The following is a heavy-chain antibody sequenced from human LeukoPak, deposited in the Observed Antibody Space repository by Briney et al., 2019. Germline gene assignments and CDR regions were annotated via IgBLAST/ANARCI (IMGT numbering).Heavy chain of an antibody. J-gene: IGHJ6*02. D-gene: IGHD6-19*01. CDR2: ISGSGGST. Sequence: GGSLRLSCAASGFTFSSYAMSWVRQAPGKGLEWVSAISGSGGSTYYADSVKGRFTISRDNSKNTLYLQMNSLRAEDTAVYYCAKAGSSGWEARDYYGMDVWGQGTTVTVSS. CDR3: AKAGSSGWEARDYYGMDV. CDR1: GFTFSSYA. V-gene: IGHV3-23*01.